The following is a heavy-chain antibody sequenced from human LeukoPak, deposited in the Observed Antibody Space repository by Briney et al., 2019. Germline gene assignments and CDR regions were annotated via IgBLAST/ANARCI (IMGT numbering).Heavy chain of an antibody. J-gene: IGHJ5*02. CDR1: GYTFTGYY. V-gene: IGHV1-2*02. D-gene: IGHD6-25*01. CDR3: ARDLRSSGNWFDP. CDR2: INPNSGGT. Sequence: ASVKVSCKASGYTFTGYYMHWVRQAPGQGLEWMGWINPNSGGTNYAQKFQGRVTMTRDTSISTAYMELSRLRSDDTAVYYCARDLRSSGNWFDPWDQGTLVTVSS.